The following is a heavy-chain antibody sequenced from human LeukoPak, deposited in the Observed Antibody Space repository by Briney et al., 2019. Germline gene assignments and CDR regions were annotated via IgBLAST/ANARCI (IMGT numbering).Heavy chain of an antibody. J-gene: IGHJ6*02. D-gene: IGHD1-26*01. CDR3: AREGGLYYYYGMDV. Sequence: GGSLRLSCAASGFTFSSYWMNWASQAPGEVREWVASINHNGNVNYYVDSVKGRFTISRDNAKNSLYLQISNLRAEDTAVYYCAREGGLYYYYGMDVWGQGTTVTVSS. CDR2: INHNGNVN. V-gene: IGHV3-7*03. CDR1: GFTFSSYW.